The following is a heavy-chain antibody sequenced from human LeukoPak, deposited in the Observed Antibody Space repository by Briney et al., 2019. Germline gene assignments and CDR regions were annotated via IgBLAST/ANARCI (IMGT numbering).Heavy chain of an antibody. D-gene: IGHD4-17*01. Sequence: SETLSLTCAVYGGSFSGYYWSWIRQPPGKGLEWIGEINHSGSTNYNPSLKSRVTISVDTSKNQFSLKLSSVTAADTAVYYCARGRHYGTQTDFDYWGQGTLVTVSS. CDR2: INHSGST. J-gene: IGHJ4*02. CDR1: GGSFSGYY. V-gene: IGHV4-34*01. CDR3: ARGRHYGTQTDFDY.